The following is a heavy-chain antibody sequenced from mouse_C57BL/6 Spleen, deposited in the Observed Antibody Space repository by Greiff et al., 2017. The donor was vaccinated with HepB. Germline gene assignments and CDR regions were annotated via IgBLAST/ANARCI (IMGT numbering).Heavy chain of an antibody. J-gene: IGHJ1*03. CDR3: ARSLNWDWYFDV. V-gene: IGHV1-82*01. CDR1: GYAFSSSW. CDR2: IYPGDGDT. Sequence: QVQLQQSGPELVKPGASVKISCKASGYAFSSSWMNWVKQRPGKGLEWIGRIYPGDGDTNYNGKFKGKATLTADKSSSTAYMQLSSLTSEDSAVYFCARSLNWDWYFDVWGTGTTVTVSS. D-gene: IGHD4-1*01.